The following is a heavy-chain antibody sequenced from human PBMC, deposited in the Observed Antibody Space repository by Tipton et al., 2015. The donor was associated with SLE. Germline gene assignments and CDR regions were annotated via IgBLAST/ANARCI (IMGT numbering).Heavy chain of an antibody. D-gene: IGHD2-21*02. J-gene: IGHJ4*02. CDR3: ATVGLSGDWDYLDY. Sequence: GSLRLSCAASGFTVSSNYMSWVRQAPGKGLEWVSVIYSGGSTHYADSVKGRFTISRDNSKNTLYLQMNSLRPEDTALYYCATVGLSGDWDYLDYWGQGTLVTVSS. CDR2: IYSGGST. CDR1: GFTVSSNY. V-gene: IGHV3-53*05.